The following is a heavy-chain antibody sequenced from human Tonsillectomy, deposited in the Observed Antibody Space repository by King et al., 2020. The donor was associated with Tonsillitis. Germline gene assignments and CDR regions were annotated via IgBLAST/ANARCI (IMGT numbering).Heavy chain of an antibody. V-gene: IGHV3-43D*04. CDR1: GFNFDDYA. Sequence: VQLVESGGVVVQPGGSLRLSCAASGFNFDDYAMLWVRQALGKGPEWVSLISWDGGSTYYADSVKGRFTISRDNTNNSLYLRMNSLRTEDTALYYCVKSMGKYPDGIDYWGQGSLVTVSS. CDR2: ISWDGGST. J-gene: IGHJ4*02. D-gene: IGHD1-14*01. CDR3: VKSMGKYPDGIDY.